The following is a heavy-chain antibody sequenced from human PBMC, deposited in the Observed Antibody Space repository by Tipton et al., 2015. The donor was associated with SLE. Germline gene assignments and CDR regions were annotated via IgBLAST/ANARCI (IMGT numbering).Heavy chain of an antibody. CDR2: INTSGSA. D-gene: IGHD3-16*01. CDR1: GGSISSGYYY. V-gene: IGHV4-61*02. J-gene: IGHJ6*03. Sequence: LRLSCTVSGGSISSGYYYWSWIRQPAGKGLEWIGRINTSGSANYNPSLKSRVTISVDTSKNQFSLKLSPVTAADTAVYYCAREGAAGYYYMDVWGKGTTVTVSS. CDR3: AREGAAGYYYMDV.